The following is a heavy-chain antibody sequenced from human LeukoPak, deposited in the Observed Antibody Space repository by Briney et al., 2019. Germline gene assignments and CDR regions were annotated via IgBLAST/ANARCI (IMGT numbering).Heavy chain of an antibody. V-gene: IGHV3-49*03. CDR1: GFTFGGCL. D-gene: IGHD6-19*01. CDR3: SRGSGWLSVY. J-gene: IGHJ4*02. CDR2: ISGGTT. Sequence: GGSLRLSCTASGFTFGGCLMSWFRQAPGKGLEWIGFISGGTTEYAASVKGRFTISRDDSTSIAYLQMNSLTTEDTAVYYCSRGSGWLSVYWGQGTLVTVSS.